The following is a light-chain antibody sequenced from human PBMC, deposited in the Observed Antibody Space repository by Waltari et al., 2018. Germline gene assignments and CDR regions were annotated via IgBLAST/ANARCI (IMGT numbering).Light chain of an antibody. CDR2: RAS. V-gene: IGKV1-33*01. J-gene: IGKJ1*01. CDR1: QAISNW. CDR3: QQHDNSPWT. Sequence: DIQMTQSPSSLSASVGDRVTIPCRASQAISNWLAWYQQKPGKAPKLLIYRASNLETGVPSRFSGSGSGTDFTLTISSLQPEDIATYYCQQHDNSPWTFGQGTKVEIK.